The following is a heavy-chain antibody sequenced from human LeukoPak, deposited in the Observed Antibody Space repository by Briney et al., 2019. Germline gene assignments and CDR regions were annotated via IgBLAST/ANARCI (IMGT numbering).Heavy chain of an antibody. CDR1: GFTFSSYS. J-gene: IGHJ3*02. V-gene: IGHV3-21*01. D-gene: IGHD3-22*01. Sequence: GRSLRLSCAASGFTFSSYSMNWVRQAPGKGLEWVSSISSSSSYIYYADSVKGRFTISRDNAKNSLYLQMNSLRAEDTAVYYCARGLITVIVVADYAFDIWGQGTMVTVSS. CDR3: ARGLITVIVVADYAFDI. CDR2: ISSSSSYI.